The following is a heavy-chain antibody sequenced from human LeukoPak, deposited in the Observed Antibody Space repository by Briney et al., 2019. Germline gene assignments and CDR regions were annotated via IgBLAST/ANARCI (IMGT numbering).Heavy chain of an antibody. V-gene: IGHV4-31*03. D-gene: IGHD2-2*01. CDR2: IYYSGST. J-gene: IGHJ6*03. Sequence: SETLSLTCTVSGGSISSGGYYWSWIRQHPGKGLEWIGYIYYSGSTYYNPSLKNRVTISVDTSKNQFSLKLSSVTAADTAVYYCARGVGYQLPSYYYYYYYMDVWGKGTTVTVSS. CDR3: ARGVGYQLPSYYYYYYYMDV. CDR1: GGSISSGGYY.